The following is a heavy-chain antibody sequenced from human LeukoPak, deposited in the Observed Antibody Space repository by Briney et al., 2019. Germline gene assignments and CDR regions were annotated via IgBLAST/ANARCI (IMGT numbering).Heavy chain of an antibody. J-gene: IGHJ4*02. CDR1: GFTFSTYW. Sequence: PGGSLRLSCAASGFTFSTYWMHWVRQDPGKGLVWVSRISSDASITSYANPVKGRFTISRGNAKNTLYLQMNSLRAEDTALYYCATSARTYIDSSLDYWGQGTLVTVSS. CDR2: ISSDASIT. CDR3: ATSARTYIDSSLDY. V-gene: IGHV3-74*01. D-gene: IGHD6-6*01.